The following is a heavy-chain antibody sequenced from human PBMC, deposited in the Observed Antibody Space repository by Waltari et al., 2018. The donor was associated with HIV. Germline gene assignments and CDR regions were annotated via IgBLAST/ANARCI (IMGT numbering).Heavy chain of an antibody. CDR2: ISYDGSNK. J-gene: IGHJ5*02. D-gene: IGHD2-15*01. CDR3: ARDTGYCSFGSCSYNWLDP. CDR1: GFTFSSYA. Sequence: QVHLVESGGGVVQPGRSLRLSCAASGFTFSSYAIHWVRQAPGKGLEWVVLISYDGSNKYYADSVKGRFTISRDNSKNTLYLQMNSLRAEDTSVYYCARDTGYCSFGSCSYNWLDPWGQGTLVSVSS. V-gene: IGHV3-30*01.